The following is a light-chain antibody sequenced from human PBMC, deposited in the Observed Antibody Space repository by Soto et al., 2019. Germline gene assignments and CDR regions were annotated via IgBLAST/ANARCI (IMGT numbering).Light chain of an antibody. Sequence: QTVVTQEPSLTVSPGGTVTLTCASSAGPVTSGYYPNWFQQKPGQAPRSLIYGTSNKHSWTPARFSGSLLGGKAALTLSGVQPEDEADYCWLLCSGAAHVWVFGGGTKLTVL. CDR3: LLCSGAAHVWV. V-gene: IGLV7-43*01. CDR2: GTS. J-gene: IGLJ3*02. CDR1: AGPVTSGYY.